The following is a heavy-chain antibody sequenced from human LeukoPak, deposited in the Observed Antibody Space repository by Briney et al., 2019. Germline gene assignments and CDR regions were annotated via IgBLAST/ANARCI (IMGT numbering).Heavy chain of an antibody. CDR1: GYTFTSYG. J-gene: IGHJ4*02. CDR2: ISAYNGNT. Sequence: ASVKVSCKASGYTFTSYGISWVRQAPGQGLEWMGWISAYNGNTNYARKLQGRVTMTSDTSTSTAYMGLRSLRSDDTAVYYCAREIVGGGYSSSWYSYWGQGTLVTVSS. CDR3: AREIVGGGYSSSWYSY. D-gene: IGHD6-13*01. V-gene: IGHV1-18*01.